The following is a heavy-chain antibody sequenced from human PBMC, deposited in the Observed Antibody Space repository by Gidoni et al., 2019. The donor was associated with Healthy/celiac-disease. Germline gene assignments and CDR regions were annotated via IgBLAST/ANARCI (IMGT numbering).Heavy chain of an antibody. J-gene: IGHJ5*02. CDR1: GYSFTSYW. V-gene: IGHV5-51*01. D-gene: IGHD5-18*01. Sequence: EVQLVQSGAVVKKPGESLKISCKGSGYSFTSYWIGWVRQLPGKGLEWMGIIYPVDSDTRYSPSFQGQVTISADKSISTAYLQWSSLKASDTAMYYCARSRAMGRGYNWFDPWGQGTLVTVSS. CDR2: IYPVDSDT. CDR3: ARSRAMGRGYNWFDP.